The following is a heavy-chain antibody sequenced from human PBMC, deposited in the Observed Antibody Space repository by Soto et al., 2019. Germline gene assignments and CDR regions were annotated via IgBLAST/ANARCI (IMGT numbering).Heavy chain of an antibody. Sequence: ETLSVTGAVSGASISSYYWSWIRQPPGKGLEWIGYIYYSGSTNYNPSLKSRVTISVDTYKNQFSLKLSSVTAADKAVYYCARGEGYFDYWGQGTPVTVSS. J-gene: IGHJ4*02. CDR2: IYYSGST. V-gene: IGHV4-59*01. CDR3: ARGEGYFDY. CDR1: GASISSYY.